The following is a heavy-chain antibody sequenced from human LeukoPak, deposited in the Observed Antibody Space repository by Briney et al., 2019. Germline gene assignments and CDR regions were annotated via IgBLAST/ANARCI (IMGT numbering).Heavy chain of an antibody. CDR2: IYSGGST. Sequence: GRSLRLSCAASGFTVSNIYMSWVRQAPGKGLEWVSVIYSGGSTYYADSVKGRFTFSRDISKNTLYLQMNSLRTEDTAVYYCARDRISSGWYAGFAYWGQGTLVTVSS. J-gene: IGHJ4*02. CDR3: ARDRISSGWYAGFAY. CDR1: GFTVSNIY. V-gene: IGHV3-66*02. D-gene: IGHD6-19*01.